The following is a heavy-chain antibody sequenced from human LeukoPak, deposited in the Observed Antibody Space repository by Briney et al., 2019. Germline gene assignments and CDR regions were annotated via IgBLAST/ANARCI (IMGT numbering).Heavy chain of an antibody. Sequence: PGRSLRLSCAASGFTFDDYAMHWVRQAPGNGREWVSGISWNSGSIGYADSVKGRFTISRDNAKNSLYLQMNSLRAEDTALYYCAKGLTPPIGSHPGAFDIWGQGTMVTVSS. D-gene: IGHD1-26*01. CDR1: GFTFDDYA. CDR2: ISWNSGSI. V-gene: IGHV3-9*01. J-gene: IGHJ3*02. CDR3: AKGLTPPIGSHPGAFDI.